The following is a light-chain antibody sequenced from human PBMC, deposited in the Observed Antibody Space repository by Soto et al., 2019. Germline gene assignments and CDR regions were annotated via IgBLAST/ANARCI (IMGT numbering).Light chain of an antibody. CDR1: QSVSSN. CDR3: QQYGSSTKT. Sequence: EMVLTQCPATLSVSPGERATLPCRASQSVSSNLAWYRQKPGQAPRLLIYGASTRETGIPERFSGSGAGTDFTLTISRLQPEDFAVYDCQQYGSSTKTFGQGTKVDIK. V-gene: IGKV3-20*01. J-gene: IGKJ1*01. CDR2: GAS.